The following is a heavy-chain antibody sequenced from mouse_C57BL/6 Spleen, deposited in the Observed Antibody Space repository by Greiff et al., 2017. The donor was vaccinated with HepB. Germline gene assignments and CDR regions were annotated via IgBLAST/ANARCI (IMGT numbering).Heavy chain of an antibody. J-gene: IGHJ2*01. CDR2: INPSTGGT. D-gene: IGHD1-1*01. CDR1: GYSFTGYY. V-gene: IGHV1-42*01. CDR3: ATYGEAFDY. Sequence: EVKLVESGPELVKPGASVKISCKASGYSFTGYYMNWVKQSPEKSLEWIGEINPSTGGTTYNQKFKAKATLTVDKSSSTAYMQLKSLTSEDSAVYYCATYGEAFDYWGQGTTLTVSS.